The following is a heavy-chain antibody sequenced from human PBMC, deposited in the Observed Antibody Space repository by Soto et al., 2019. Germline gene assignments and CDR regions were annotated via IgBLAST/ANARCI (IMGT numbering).Heavy chain of an antibody. CDR3: ARDRWAYYYDSSGSARAFDI. CDR1: GGTFSSYA. Sequence: SVKVSCKXSGGTFSSYAISWVRQAPGQGLEWMGGIIPIFGTANYAQKFQGRVTITADESTSTAYMELSSLRSEDTAVYYCARDRWAYYYDSSGSARAFDIWGQGTMVTVSS. V-gene: IGHV1-69*13. D-gene: IGHD3-22*01. J-gene: IGHJ3*02. CDR2: IIPIFGTA.